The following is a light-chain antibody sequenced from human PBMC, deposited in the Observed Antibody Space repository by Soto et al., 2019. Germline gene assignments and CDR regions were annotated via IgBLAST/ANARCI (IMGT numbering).Light chain of an antibody. CDR2: EVS. V-gene: IGLV2-14*01. CDR1: SSDVGRFNY. Sequence: QSALTQPASVSGSPGQSITISCTGTSSDVGRFNYVSWYQQHPGKAPKLMIFEVSNRPSGVSNRFSGSKSANTASLTISGLQAEDAADYYCSSYTSSGTYVFGTGTKLTVL. J-gene: IGLJ1*01. CDR3: SSYTSSGTYV.